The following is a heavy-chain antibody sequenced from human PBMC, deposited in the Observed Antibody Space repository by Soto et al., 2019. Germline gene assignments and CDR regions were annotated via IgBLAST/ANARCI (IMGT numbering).Heavy chain of an antibody. CDR1: GFTFSSYS. V-gene: IGHV3-21*01. D-gene: IGHD6-19*01. Sequence: PGGSLRLSCAASGFTFSSYSMNWVRQAPGKGLEWVSSIGSSSSYIYYADSVKGRFTISRDNAKNSLYLQMNSLRAEDTAVYYCARDHDSSVAGTLRDKGYDYWGQGTLVTVSS. J-gene: IGHJ4*02. CDR3: ARDHDSSVAGTLRDKGYDY. CDR2: IGSSSSYI.